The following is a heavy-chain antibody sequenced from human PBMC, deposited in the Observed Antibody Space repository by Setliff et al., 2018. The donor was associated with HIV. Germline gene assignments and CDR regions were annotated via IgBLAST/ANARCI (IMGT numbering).Heavy chain of an antibody. CDR3: ARNGFTVIRRVLIGDYMDV. D-gene: IGHD3-10*01. J-gene: IGHJ6*03. CDR1: GFTVSGSY. V-gene: IGHV3-66*02. CDR2: IYSDGST. Sequence: GGSLRLSCAASGFTVSGSYMSWVRQAPGKGLEWVSTIYSDGSTYHADSVKGRFTISRDNSKNTLYLQMNSLRAEDTAVYYCARNGFTVIRRVLIGDYMDVWGKGTTVTVSS.